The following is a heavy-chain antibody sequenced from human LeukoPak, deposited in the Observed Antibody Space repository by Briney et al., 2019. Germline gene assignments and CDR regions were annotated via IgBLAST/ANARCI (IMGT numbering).Heavy chain of an antibody. CDR3: ASGDLGYCSGGSCSRGNWFDP. J-gene: IGHJ5*02. V-gene: IGHV4-59*01. Sequence: SETLSLTCTVSGGSISSYYWSWIRQPPGKGLEWIGYIYYSGSTNYNPSLKSRVTISVDTSKNQFSLKLSSVTAADTAVYYCASGDLGYCSGGSCSRGNWFDPWGQGTLVTVSS. CDR1: GGSISSYY. CDR2: IYYSGST. D-gene: IGHD2-15*01.